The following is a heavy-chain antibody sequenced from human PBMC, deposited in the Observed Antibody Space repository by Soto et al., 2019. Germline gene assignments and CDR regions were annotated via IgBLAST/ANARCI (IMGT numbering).Heavy chain of an antibody. CDR2: INPNSGGT. CDR3: ARTEQLERHESAYYYYGMDV. D-gene: IGHD6-6*01. J-gene: IGHJ6*02. Sequence: QVQLVQSGAEVKKPGASVKVSCKASGYTFTGYYMHWVRQAPGQGLEWMGWINPNSGGTNYAQKFQGWVTMTRDTSISTAYMELSRLRSDDTAVYYCARTEQLERHESAYYYYGMDVWGQGTTVTVSS. V-gene: IGHV1-2*04. CDR1: GYTFTGYY.